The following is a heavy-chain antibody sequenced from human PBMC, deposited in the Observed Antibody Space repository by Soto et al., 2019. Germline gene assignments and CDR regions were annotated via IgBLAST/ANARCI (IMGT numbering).Heavy chain of an antibody. V-gene: IGHV1-18*01. J-gene: IGHJ6*03. Sequence: ASVKVSCKASGYTFASYGISWGRQAPGQGLEWMGWISAYNGNTNYAQKLQGRVTMTTDTSTSTAYMELRSLRSDDTAVYYCARAYSSSWTEVGYYYYMDVWGKGTTVTVSS. CDR3: ARAYSSSWTEVGYYYYMDV. D-gene: IGHD6-13*01. CDR2: ISAYNGNT. CDR1: GYTFASYG.